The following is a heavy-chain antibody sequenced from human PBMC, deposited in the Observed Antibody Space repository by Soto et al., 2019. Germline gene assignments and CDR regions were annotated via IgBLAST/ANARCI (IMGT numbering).Heavy chain of an antibody. J-gene: IGHJ4*02. D-gene: IGHD3-10*01. CDR2: VHHSGTT. Sequence: SETLSLTCTIYGGSFSGYYWSWIRQPPGKGLEWIGYVHHSGTTSYNPSLEGRATISLDTSKNQFSLRLSSVTAADTAVYYCARRWSGTDYWGQGTLVTVSS. V-gene: IGHV4-34*01. CDR1: GGSFSGYY. CDR3: ARRWSGTDY.